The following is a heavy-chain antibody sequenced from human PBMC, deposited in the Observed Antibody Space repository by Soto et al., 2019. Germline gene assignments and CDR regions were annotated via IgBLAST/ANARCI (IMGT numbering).Heavy chain of an antibody. D-gene: IGHD4-17*01. CDR1: GFTFSSYS. CDR3: ARSLTTVTYYYYGMDV. CDR2: ISSSSSTI. Sequence: GGSLRLSCAASGFTFSSYSMNWVRQAPGKGLEWVSYISSSSSTIYYADSVKGRFTISRDNAKNSLYLQMNSLRAEDTAVYYCARSLTTVTYYYYGMDVWGQGTTVTVSS. J-gene: IGHJ6*02. V-gene: IGHV3-48*04.